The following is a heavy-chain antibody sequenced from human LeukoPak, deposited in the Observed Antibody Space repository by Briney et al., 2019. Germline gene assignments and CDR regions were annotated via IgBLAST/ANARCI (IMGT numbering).Heavy chain of an antibody. Sequence: PSETLSLTCTVSGGSISSYYWSWIRQPPGKGLEWIGYIYYSGSTNYNPSLKSRVTISVDTSKNQFSLKLSSVTAADTAVYYCARLHYGSFYYYGMDVWGQGTTVTVSS. CDR3: ARLHYGSFYYYGMDV. V-gene: IGHV4-59*08. D-gene: IGHD3-16*01. CDR2: IYYSGST. CDR1: GGSISSYY. J-gene: IGHJ6*02.